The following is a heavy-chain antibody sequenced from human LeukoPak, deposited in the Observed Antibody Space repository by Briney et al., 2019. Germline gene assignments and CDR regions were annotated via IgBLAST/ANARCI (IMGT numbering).Heavy chain of an antibody. V-gene: IGHV1-69*04. CDR3: ARDRKYYGSGSYYKHAFDI. D-gene: IGHD3-10*01. CDR2: IIPILGIA. J-gene: IGHJ3*02. Sequence: SVKVSCKASGGTFSSYAISWVRQAPGQGLEWMGRIIPILGIANYAQKFQGRVTITADKSTSTAYMELSSLRSEDTAVYYCARDRKYYGSGSYYKHAFDIWGQGTMVTVSS. CDR1: GGTFSSYA.